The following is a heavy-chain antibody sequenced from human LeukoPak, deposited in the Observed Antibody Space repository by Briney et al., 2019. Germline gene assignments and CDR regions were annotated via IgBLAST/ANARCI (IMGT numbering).Heavy chain of an antibody. D-gene: IGHD2-8*01. V-gene: IGHV4-59*01. CDR2: IYYSGST. Sequence: PPETLSLTCTVSGGSISSYYWSWIRQPPGKGLEWIGYIYYSGSTNYNPSLRSRVTISVDTSKNQFALKLSSVTAADTAVYYCARAFRMYALHNWFDPWGQGTLVTVSS. J-gene: IGHJ5*02. CDR3: ARAFRMYALHNWFDP. CDR1: GGSISSYY.